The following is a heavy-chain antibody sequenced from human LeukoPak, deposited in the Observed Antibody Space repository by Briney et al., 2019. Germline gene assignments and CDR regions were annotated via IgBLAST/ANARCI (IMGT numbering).Heavy chain of an antibody. Sequence: GRSLRLSCAASRFTFSSYATHWVRQAPGKGLEWVAVISYDGSNKYYADSVKGRFTISRDNSKNTLYLQMNSLRAEDTAVYYCARVADGYTTYYFDYWGQGTLVTVSS. J-gene: IGHJ4*02. V-gene: IGHV3-30-3*01. CDR2: ISYDGSNK. D-gene: IGHD5-24*01. CDR3: ARVADGYTTYYFDY. CDR1: RFTFSSYA.